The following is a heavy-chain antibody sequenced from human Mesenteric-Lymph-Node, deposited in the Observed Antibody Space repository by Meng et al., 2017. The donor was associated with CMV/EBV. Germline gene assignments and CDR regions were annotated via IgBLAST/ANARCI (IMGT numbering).Heavy chain of an antibody. V-gene: IGHV3-11*01. CDR3: AREAFYYDSSRYYFDL. CDR2: ISASGYTI. J-gene: IGHJ4*01. Sequence: GESLKISCAASGFAFSNYYMSWIRQAPGKGLEWVSYISASGYTIYYADSVKGRFTISRDNAQNSVYLQMNSLRAEDTAVYYCAREAFYYDSSRYYFDLWGQGAPVTVSS. D-gene: IGHD3-22*01. CDR1: GFAFSNYY.